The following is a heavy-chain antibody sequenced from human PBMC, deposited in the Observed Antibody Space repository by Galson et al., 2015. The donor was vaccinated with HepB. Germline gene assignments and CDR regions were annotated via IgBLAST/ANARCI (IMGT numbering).Heavy chain of an antibody. V-gene: IGHV1-8*02. Sequence: SAKVSCKASGYSFIDYDFNWVRQAAGQGLEWMGWMNPDSGKTGYAQMFQDKVTMTWDSSTNTAYMELSSLRPEDAAVYYCARGQRNSSSQEFWGQGTALIVSS. D-gene: IGHD2-2*01. J-gene: IGHJ6*02. CDR1: GYSFIDYD. CDR3: ARGQRNSSSQEF. CDR2: MNPDSGKT.